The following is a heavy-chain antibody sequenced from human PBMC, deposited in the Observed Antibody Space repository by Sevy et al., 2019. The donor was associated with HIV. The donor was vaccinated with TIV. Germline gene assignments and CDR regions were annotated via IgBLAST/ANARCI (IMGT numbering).Heavy chain of an antibody. Sequence: GGSLRLSCAASGFTFSSYAMSWVRQAPGKGLEWVSAISGSGGSTYYADSVKGRFTISRDNSTNTLYLQMNSLRAEDTAVYYRACGIAAAGTVWFDPWGQGTLVTVSS. CDR3: ACGIAAAGTVWFDP. J-gene: IGHJ5*02. CDR2: ISGSGGST. V-gene: IGHV3-23*01. CDR1: GFTFSSYA. D-gene: IGHD6-13*01.